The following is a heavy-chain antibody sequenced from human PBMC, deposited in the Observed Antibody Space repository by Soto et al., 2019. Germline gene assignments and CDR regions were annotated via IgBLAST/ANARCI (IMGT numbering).Heavy chain of an antibody. Sequence: QVQLVQSGPEVRRPGTSLKVACKPSGYTFRSYGISWVRQAPGQGLEWMGWISPYYGKSNYAQKFQDRMTMTTDPSTSTAFMELKSLKSNDTAMYYCARDLLAVAATIDYWGQGTLISVSS. CDR3: ARDLLAVAATIDY. CDR2: ISPYYGKS. V-gene: IGHV1-18*01. D-gene: IGHD6-19*01. CDR1: GYTFRSYG. J-gene: IGHJ4*02.